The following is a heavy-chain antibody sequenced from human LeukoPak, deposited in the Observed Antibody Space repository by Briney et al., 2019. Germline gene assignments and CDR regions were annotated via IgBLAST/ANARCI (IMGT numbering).Heavy chain of an antibody. Sequence: GGSLRLSCAASGSTFSSYAMSWVRQAPGKGLEWVSAISGSGGSTYYADSVKGRFTISRDNSKNTLYLQMNSLRAEDTAVYYCAKFDFWSGYYPEYWGQGTLVTVSS. CDR1: GSTFSSYA. D-gene: IGHD3-3*01. CDR3: AKFDFWSGYYPEY. J-gene: IGHJ4*02. CDR2: ISGSGGST. V-gene: IGHV3-23*01.